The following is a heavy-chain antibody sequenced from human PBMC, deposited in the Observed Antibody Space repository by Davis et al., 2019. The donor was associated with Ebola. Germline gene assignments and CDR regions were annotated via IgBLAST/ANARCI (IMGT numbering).Heavy chain of an antibody. D-gene: IGHD2-2*01. V-gene: IGHV3-23*01. Sequence: GESLKISCAASGFTFSSYAMSWVRQAPGKGLEWVSAISGSGGSTYYADSVKGRFTISRDNSKNTLYLQMNSLRAEDTAVYYCARGRAWDIVVVPAAKGYSSSAEFDGRYWGQGTLVTVSS. CDR2: ISGSGGST. CDR1: GFTFSSYA. J-gene: IGHJ4*02. CDR3: ARGRAWDIVVVPAAKGYSSSAEFDGRY.